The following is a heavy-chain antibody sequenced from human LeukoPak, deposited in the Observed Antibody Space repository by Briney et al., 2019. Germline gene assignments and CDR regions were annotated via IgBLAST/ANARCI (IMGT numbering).Heavy chain of an antibody. J-gene: IGHJ4*02. V-gene: IGHV3-21*01. D-gene: IGHD1-1*01. Sequence: GGSLRLSCSASGFSFSNLGMNWVRQAPGKGLEWVSSISSGSTFIYYTDSVKGRFTISIDNARNSLYLQMNSLRAEDTAVYYCARDGGNEIDCWGQGTLVTVSS. CDR2: ISSGSTFI. CDR1: GFSFSNLG. CDR3: ARDGGNEIDC.